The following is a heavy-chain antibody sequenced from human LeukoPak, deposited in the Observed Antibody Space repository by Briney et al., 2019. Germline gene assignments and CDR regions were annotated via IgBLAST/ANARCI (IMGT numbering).Heavy chain of an antibody. J-gene: IGHJ3*02. CDR2: IRRSGSTI. D-gene: IGHD3-9*01. CDR3: ARGPNYDILTGWRKTHNAFDI. CDR1: GFTFSSYE. V-gene: IGHV3-48*03. Sequence: GGSLRLSCAASGFTFSSYEMNWVRQAPGKGLEWLSHIRRSGSTIYYADSVKGRFPISRGNSKNTLYLQMTSLRAEDTAVYYCARGPNYDILTGWRKTHNAFDIWGQGTMVTASS.